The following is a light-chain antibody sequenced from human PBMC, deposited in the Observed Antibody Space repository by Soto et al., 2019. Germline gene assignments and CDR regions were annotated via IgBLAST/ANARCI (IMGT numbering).Light chain of an antibody. CDR3: STFAPSNTWV. CDR2: EVT. J-gene: IGLJ3*02. V-gene: IGLV2-8*01. CDR1: SSDVGAYNY. Sequence: QSVLTQPPSSSGSPGQSVTISCTGTSSDVGAYNYVSWYQQHAGKAPKLVIYEVTKRPSGEPDRFSGSKSANTAYLTVSGLQEEDEADYYCSTFAPSNTWVFGGGTKLTVL.